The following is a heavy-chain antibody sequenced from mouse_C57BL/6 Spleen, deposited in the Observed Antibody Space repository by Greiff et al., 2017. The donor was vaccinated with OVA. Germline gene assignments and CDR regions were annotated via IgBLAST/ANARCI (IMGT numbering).Heavy chain of an antibody. CDR2: ISSGGSYT. CDR1: GFTFSSYG. V-gene: IGHV5-6*02. CDR3: ARHELGLYYFDY. D-gene: IGHD4-1*01. Sequence: DVKLVESGGDLVKPGGSLKLSCAASGFTFSSYGMSWVRQTPDKRLAWVATISSGGSYTYYPDSVKGRFTISRDNAKNTLYLQMSSLKSEDTAMYYCARHELGLYYFDYWSQGTTLTVSS. J-gene: IGHJ2*01.